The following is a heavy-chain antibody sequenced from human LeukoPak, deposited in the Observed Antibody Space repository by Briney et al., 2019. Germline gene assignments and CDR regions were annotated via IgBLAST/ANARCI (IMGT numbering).Heavy chain of an antibody. CDR3: ARDSGYSSPYYFDY. CDR1: GGSISSSSYY. CDR2: IYYSGST. Sequence: SETLPLTCTVSGGSISSSSYYWGWIRQPPGKGLEWIGYIYYSGSTNYNPSLKSRVTISVDTSKNQFSLKLSSVTAADTAVYYCARDSGYSSPYYFDYWGQGTLVTVSS. J-gene: IGHJ4*02. V-gene: IGHV4-61*01. D-gene: IGHD6-19*01.